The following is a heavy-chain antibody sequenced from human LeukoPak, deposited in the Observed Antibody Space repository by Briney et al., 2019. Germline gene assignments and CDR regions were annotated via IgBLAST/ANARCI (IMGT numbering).Heavy chain of an antibody. CDR3: AREMKSVLLWFGELLV. CDR1: GFTFSSYG. CDR2: IWCDGSNK. J-gene: IGHJ4*02. V-gene: IGHV3-33*01. Sequence: GGSLRLSCAASGFTFSSYGMHWVRQAPGKGLEWVAVIWCDGSNKYYADSVKGRFTISRDNSKNTLYLQMNSLRAEDTAVYYCAREMKSVLLWFGELLVWGQGTLVTVSS. D-gene: IGHD3-10*01.